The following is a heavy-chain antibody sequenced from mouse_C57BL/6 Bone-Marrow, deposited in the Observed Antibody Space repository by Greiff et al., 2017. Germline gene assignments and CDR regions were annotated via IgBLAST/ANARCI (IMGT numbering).Heavy chain of an antibody. D-gene: IGHD1-1*01. CDR2: ILPGSGST. CDR3: ASESVYYGSSWPY. Sequence: VQLQQSGAELMKPGASVKLSCKATGYTFTGYWIEWVKQRPGHGLEWVCEILPGSGSTNYNEKFKGKATFTADTSSNTAYMQLSSLTTEDSAIYYCASESVYYGSSWPYWGQGTLVTVAA. V-gene: IGHV1-9*01. J-gene: IGHJ3*01. CDR1: GYTFTGYW.